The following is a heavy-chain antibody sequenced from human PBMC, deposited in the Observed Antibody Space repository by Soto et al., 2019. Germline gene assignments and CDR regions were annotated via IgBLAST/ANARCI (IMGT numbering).Heavy chain of an antibody. D-gene: IGHD3-22*01. Sequence: SETLSLTCTVSGGSISSYYWSWIRQPPWKGLEWIGYIYYSGSTNYNPSLKSRVTISVDTSKNQFSLKLSSVTAADTAVYYCARDNGREQYYDSSGYWYYFDYWGQGTLVTVS. CDR3: ARDNGREQYYDSSGYWYYFDY. J-gene: IGHJ4*02. CDR2: IYYSGST. V-gene: IGHV4-59*01. CDR1: GGSISSYY.